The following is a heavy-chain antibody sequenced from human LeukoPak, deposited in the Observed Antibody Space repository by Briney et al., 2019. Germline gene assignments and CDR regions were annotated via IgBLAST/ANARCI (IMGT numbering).Heavy chain of an antibody. J-gene: IGHJ4*02. Sequence: GGSLRLSCAASGFTFDDYAMHWVRQAPGKGLEWVSGISWNSGSIGYADSVKGRFTISRDNAKNSLYLHMNSLRAEDTAVYYYARDYGGSSPFDYWGQGTLVTVSS. CDR3: ARDYGGSSPFDY. V-gene: IGHV3-9*01. CDR2: ISWNSGSI. CDR1: GFTFDDYA. D-gene: IGHD4-23*01.